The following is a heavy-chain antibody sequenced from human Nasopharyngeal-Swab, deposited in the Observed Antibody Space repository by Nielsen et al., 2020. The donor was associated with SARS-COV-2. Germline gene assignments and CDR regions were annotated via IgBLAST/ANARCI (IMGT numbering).Heavy chain of an antibody. CDR2: IYSGGST. V-gene: IGHV3-53*03. Sequence: WIRQPPGKGLEWVSVIYSGGSTYYADSVKGRFTISRDNSKNTLYLQMNSLRAEDTAVYYCARAPDYWGQGTLVTVSS. CDR3: ARAPDY. J-gene: IGHJ4*02.